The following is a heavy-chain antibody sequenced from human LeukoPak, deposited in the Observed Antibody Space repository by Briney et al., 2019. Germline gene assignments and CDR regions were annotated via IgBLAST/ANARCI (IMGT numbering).Heavy chain of an antibody. CDR1: GFTFSNYV. J-gene: IGHJ3*02. Sequence: GGSLRLSCAASGFTFSNYVMNWVRQAPGKGLEWVSSISSSSSYIYYADSVKGRFTISRDNAKNSLYLQMNSLRAEDTAVYYCARAHKNAFDIWGQGTMVTVSS. CDR3: ARAHKNAFDI. V-gene: IGHV3-21*01. CDR2: ISSSSSYI.